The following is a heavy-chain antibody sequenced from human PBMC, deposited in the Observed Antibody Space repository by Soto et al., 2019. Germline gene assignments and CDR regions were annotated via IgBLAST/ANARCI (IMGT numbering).Heavy chain of an antibody. V-gene: IGHV4-30-4*01. CDR2: IYYSGTT. J-gene: IGHJ5*02. CDR1: GGSISSGDYY. CDR3: ARAPMVRGVYWFDP. D-gene: IGHD3-10*01. Sequence: PSGTLSLTCTVSGGSISSGDYYWSWIRQPPGKGLEWIGYIYYSGTTYYNPSLKSRVTISVDTSKNQCSLKQTSVTAADTAVYYCARAPMVRGVYWFDPWGQGTLVTVSS.